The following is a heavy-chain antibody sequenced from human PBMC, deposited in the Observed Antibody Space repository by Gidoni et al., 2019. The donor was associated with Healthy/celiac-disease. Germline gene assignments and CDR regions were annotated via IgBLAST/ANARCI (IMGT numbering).Heavy chain of an antibody. V-gene: IGHV1-69*06. CDR2: IIPIFGTA. CDR3: ARDLGGDPYYYYGMDV. CDR1: GGTFSSYA. D-gene: IGHD2-21*02. J-gene: IGHJ6*02. Sequence: VQLVQSGAEVKKPGSSVKVSCTASGGTFSSYAISWVRQAPGQGLEWMGGIIPIFGTANYAQKFQGRVTITADKSTSTAYMELSSLRSEDTAVYYCARDLGGDPYYYYGMDVWGQGTTVTVSS.